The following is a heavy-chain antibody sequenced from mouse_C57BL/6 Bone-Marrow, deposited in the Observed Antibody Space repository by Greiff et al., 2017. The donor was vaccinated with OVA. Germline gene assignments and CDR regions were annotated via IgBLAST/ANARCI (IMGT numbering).Heavy chain of an antibody. CDR1: GYTFTEYT. CDR2: FYPGRGSI. D-gene: IGHD2-12*01. J-gene: IGHJ3*01. V-gene: IGHV1-62-2*01. Sequence: VKLMESGAELVKPGASVKLSCKASGYTFTEYTIHWVKQRSGQGLEGIGWFYPGRGSIKYNEKFKDKATLTADKSSSTVYMELSRLTSEDSAVYFCARHEEGYYSFSFAYWGQGTLVTVSA. CDR3: ARHEEGYYSFSFAY.